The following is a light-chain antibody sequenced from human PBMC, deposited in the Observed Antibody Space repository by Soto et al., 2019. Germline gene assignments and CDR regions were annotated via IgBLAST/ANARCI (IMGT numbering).Light chain of an antibody. CDR3: EQYNNWPRT. CDR2: GAS. V-gene: IGKV3-15*01. CDR1: ESVSNH. J-gene: IGKJ1*01. Sequence: MVMRQSPASLSFSPWGVASGCLGASESVSNHLAWYQQKPGQAPRLLIYGASTRATGIPARFSGRGSGTEFTLTISSLQSEDFAVYHCEQYNNWPRTFGQGTKVDI.